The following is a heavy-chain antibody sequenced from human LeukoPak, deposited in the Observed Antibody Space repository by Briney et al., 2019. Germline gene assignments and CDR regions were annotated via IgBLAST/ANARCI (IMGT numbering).Heavy chain of an antibody. Sequence: PGGSLRLSCVASGFTFSRYWMSWVRQAPGKGLEWVAKIKQDGSGEYYLDSVKGRFTISRDNAKNSLYLQMNSLRAEDTAVYYCAREQTANWGWMDFDYWGQGTLVTVSS. CDR2: IKQDGSGE. V-gene: IGHV3-7*01. D-gene: IGHD7-27*01. CDR3: AREQTANWGWMDFDY. CDR1: GFTFSRYW. J-gene: IGHJ4*02.